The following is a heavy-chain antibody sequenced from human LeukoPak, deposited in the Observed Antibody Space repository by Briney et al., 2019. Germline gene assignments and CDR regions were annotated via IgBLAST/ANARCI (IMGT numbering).Heavy chain of an antibody. J-gene: IGHJ4*02. CDR3: ARDRYYGSGSYYSY. Sequence: GASVKVSCKASGYTFTSYGISWVRQAPGQGLEWMGWISAYNGNTNYAQKFQGRVTMTRDTSISTAYMELSRLRSDDTAVYYCARDRYYGSGSYYSYWGQGTLVTVSS. D-gene: IGHD3-10*01. V-gene: IGHV1-18*01. CDR1: GYTFTSYG. CDR2: ISAYNGNT.